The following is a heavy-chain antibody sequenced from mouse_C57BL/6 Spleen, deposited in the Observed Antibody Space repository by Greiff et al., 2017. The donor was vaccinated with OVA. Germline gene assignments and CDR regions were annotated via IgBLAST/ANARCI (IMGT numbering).Heavy chain of an antibody. D-gene: IGHD2-4*01. J-gene: IGHJ3*01. CDR1: GYTFTSYW. Sequence: QVQLKQPGAELVKPGASVKMSCKASGYTFTSYWITWVKQRPGQGLEWIGDIYPGSGSTNYNEKFKSKATLTVDTSSSTAYMQLSSLTSEDSAVYYCARGDYDEGAWFAYWGQGTLVTVSA. CDR3: ARGDYDEGAWFAY. CDR2: IYPGSGST. V-gene: IGHV1-55*01.